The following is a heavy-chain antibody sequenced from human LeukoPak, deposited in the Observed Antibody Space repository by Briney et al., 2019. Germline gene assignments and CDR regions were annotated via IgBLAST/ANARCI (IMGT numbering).Heavy chain of an antibody. CDR3: AKGPRRSHYDILTGYSPFGY. V-gene: IGHV3-23*01. D-gene: IGHD3-9*01. J-gene: IGHJ4*02. CDR1: GFTFSSYA. CDR2: ISGSGGST. Sequence: GGSLRLSCVASGFTFSSYAMSWVRQAPGKGLEWVSDISGSGGSTYYADSVKGRFTISRDNSKNTLYLQMNSLRAEDTAVYYCAKGPRRSHYDILTGYSPFGYWGQGTLVTVSS.